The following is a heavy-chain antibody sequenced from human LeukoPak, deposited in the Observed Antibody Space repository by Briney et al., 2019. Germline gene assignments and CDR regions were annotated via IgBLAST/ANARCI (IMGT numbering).Heavy chain of an antibody. D-gene: IGHD1-26*01. CDR1: GFTFCSYD. J-gene: IGHJ3*02. CDR3: ASSRPTRSGIVGSNAFDI. CDR2: IGTAGDT. V-gene: IGHV3-13*01. Sequence: GGSLRLSCAASGFTFCSYDMHCVRDATGKGLEWVSAIGTAGDTNYPGSVKGRFTISRENAKNSMYLQMNSLRAGDTAVYYCASSRPTRSGIVGSNAFDIWGQGTMVTVSS.